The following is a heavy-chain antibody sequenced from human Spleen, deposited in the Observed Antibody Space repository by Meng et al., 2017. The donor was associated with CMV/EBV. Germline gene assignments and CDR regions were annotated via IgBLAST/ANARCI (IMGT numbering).Heavy chain of an antibody. D-gene: IGHD3-22*01. J-gene: IGHJ3*02. CDR1: YTITHHY. CDR2: INPSGGTT. Sequence: YTITHHYMHWVQQAPEQGPGWMGIINPSGGTTTYAQEFQGRVTLTSDMSTTTFSMEMSSLRSEDTAVYYCAREGDVVIYSSAFDMWGQGTMVTVSS. CDR3: AREGDVVIYSSAFDM. V-gene: IGHV1-46*01.